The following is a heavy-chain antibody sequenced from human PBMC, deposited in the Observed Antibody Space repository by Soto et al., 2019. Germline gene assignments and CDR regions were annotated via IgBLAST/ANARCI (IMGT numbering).Heavy chain of an antibody. D-gene: IGHD6-13*01. V-gene: IGHV3-53*01. Sequence: PGGSLRLSCAASGFTVSSNYMSWVRQAPGKGLEWVSVIYSGGSTYYADSVKGRFTISRDNSKNTLYLRMNSLRAEDTAVYYCARVPYSSSWFYFDYWGQGTLVTVSS. CDR2: IYSGGST. J-gene: IGHJ4*02. CDR3: ARVPYSSSWFYFDY. CDR1: GFTVSSNY.